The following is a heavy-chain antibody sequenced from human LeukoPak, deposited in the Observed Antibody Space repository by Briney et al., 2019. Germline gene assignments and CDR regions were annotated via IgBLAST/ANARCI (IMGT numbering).Heavy chain of an antibody. D-gene: IGHD3-22*01. CDR1: GYSFPSYW. CDR2: IYPGDSDT. J-gene: IGHJ4*02. Sequence: GESLKISCEGSGYSFPSYWIGGVRQMPGEGLDWMGIIYPGDSDTKYSPSFQGQVTISADTSISTAYLQWNSLQASDSAMYFCARLSGFYDSTAGYIDHWGQGILVTVSS. V-gene: IGHV5-51*01. CDR3: ARLSGFYDSTAGYIDH.